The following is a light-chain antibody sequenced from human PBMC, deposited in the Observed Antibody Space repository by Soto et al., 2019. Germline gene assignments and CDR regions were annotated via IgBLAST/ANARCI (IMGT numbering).Light chain of an antibody. CDR1: SSNIGSNT. CDR3: VAWDDSLIGYVV. Sequence: QSALTQPPSASGTPGQRVTISCSGSSSNIGSNTVNWYQQLPGTAPKLVIYSNNQRPSGVPDRFSGSKSGTSASLAISGLQSEDDSVYYCVAWDDSLIGYVVFGGGTMVTVL. CDR2: SNN. V-gene: IGLV1-44*01. J-gene: IGLJ2*01.